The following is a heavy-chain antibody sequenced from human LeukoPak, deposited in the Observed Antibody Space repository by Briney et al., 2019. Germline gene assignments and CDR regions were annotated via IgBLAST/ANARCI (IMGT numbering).Heavy chain of an antibody. CDR3: AIDEPDYAPYDSDY. CDR1: RFTFSNAW. Sequence: GGSLRLSCAASRFTFSNAWLNWVRQAPGKGLEWVGRIKSKADGETTDYVVPVKGRFTISRDDSNNMVYLQMNSLKIEDTAVYYCAIDEPDYAPYDSDYWGQGTQVTVSS. CDR2: IKSKADGETT. V-gene: IGHV3-15*01. J-gene: IGHJ4*02. D-gene: IGHD4-17*01.